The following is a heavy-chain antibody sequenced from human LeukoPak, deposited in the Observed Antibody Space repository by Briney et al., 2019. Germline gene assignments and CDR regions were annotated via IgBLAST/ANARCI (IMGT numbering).Heavy chain of an antibody. J-gene: IGHJ4*02. D-gene: IGHD3-3*01. CDR2: IRSKAYGGTT. V-gene: IGHV3-49*04. Sequence: GGSLRLSCTASGFTFGDYAMSWVRQAPGKGLEWVGFIRSKAYGGTTEYAASVKGRFTISRDDSKSIAYLQMNSLKTEDTAVYYCTRGGPYDFWSANFDYWGQGTLVTVSS. CDR3: TRGGPYDFWSANFDY. CDR1: GFTFGDYA.